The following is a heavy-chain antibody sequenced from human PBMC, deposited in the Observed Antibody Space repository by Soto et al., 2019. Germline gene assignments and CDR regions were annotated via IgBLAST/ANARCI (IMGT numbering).Heavy chain of an antibody. V-gene: IGHV3-48*01. CDR3: ARDRQQLPLLGWFDP. D-gene: IGHD6-13*01. CDR2: ISSSSSTI. J-gene: IGHJ5*02. CDR1: GFTFSSYS. Sequence: EVQLVESGGGLVQPGGSLRLSCAASGFTFSSYSMNWVRQAPGKGLEWVSYISSSSSTIYYADSVKGRFTISRDNAKNSLYLQMNSLRAEDTAVYYCARDRQQLPLLGWFDPWGQGTLVTVSS.